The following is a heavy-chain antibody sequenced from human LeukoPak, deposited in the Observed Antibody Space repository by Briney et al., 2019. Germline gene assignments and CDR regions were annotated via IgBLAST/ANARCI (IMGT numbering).Heavy chain of an antibody. Sequence: ASVKVSCKASGYTFTSYVISWVRQAPGQGLEWMGWISAYNGNTNYAQKLQGKVTMTTDTSTSTAYMELRSLRSDDTAVYYCARRGVPALYEYYYYGMDVWGQGTTVTVSS. CDR3: ARRGVPALYEYYYYGMDV. CDR2: ISAYNGNT. V-gene: IGHV1-18*01. J-gene: IGHJ6*02. D-gene: IGHD2-2*01. CDR1: GYTFTSYV.